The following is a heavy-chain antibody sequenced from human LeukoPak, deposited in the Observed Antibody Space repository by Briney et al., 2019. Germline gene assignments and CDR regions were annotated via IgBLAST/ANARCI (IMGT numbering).Heavy chain of an antibody. V-gene: IGHV3-23*01. CDR1: GFTSSSYA. Sequence: GGSLRLSCAASGFTSSSYAMSWVRQAPGKGLEWVSVISGSGASTYYTDSVKGRFTISRDNSKNTLYLQMNSLRADDTAVYYCAKTPRYAASGPNWFDPWGQGTLVTVSS. CDR3: AKTPRYAASGPNWFDP. D-gene: IGHD3-16*01. J-gene: IGHJ5*02. CDR2: ISGSGAST.